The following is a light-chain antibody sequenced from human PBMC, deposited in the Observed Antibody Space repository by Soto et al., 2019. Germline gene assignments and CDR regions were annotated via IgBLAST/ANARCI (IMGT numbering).Light chain of an antibody. CDR2: DVS. CDR3: SSYTSSSTYV. V-gene: IGLV2-14*01. CDR1: SSDVGGYNY. J-gene: IGLJ1*01. Sequence: QSVRTQPTSVSGSHGQSFTISCTGTSSDVGGYNYVSWYQQHPGKAPKLMIYDVSNRPSGVSNRFSGSKSGNTASLTISGLQAEDEADYYCSSYTSSSTYVFRTGT.